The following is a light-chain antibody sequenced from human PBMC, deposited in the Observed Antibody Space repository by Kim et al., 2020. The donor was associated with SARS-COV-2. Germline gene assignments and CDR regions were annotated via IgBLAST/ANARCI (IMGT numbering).Light chain of an antibody. J-gene: IGLJ2*01. CDR1: SSDVGGYNF. CDR3: CSYTSSSTLV. CDR2: DVS. V-gene: IGLV2-14*03. Sequence: GQSITISCSGTSSDVGGYNFVSWYQHHPGKAPKLIIYDVSQRPSGVSNRFSGSKSGNTASLTISGLQAEDEADYYCCSYTSSSTLVFGAGTKLTVL.